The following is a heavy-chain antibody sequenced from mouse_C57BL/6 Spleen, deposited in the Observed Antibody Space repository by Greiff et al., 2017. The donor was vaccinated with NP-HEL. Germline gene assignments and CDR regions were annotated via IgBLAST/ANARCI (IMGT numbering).Heavy chain of an antibody. V-gene: IGHV1-80*01. CDR1: GYAFSSYW. J-gene: IGHJ3*01. Sequence: QVQLKESGAELVKPGASVKISCKASGYAFSSYWMNWVKQRPGKGLEWIGQIYPGDGDTNYNGKFKGKATLTADKSSSTAYMQLSSLTSEDSAVYFCASGDYYSNYKGFAYWGQGTLVTVSA. D-gene: IGHD2-5*01. CDR2: IYPGDGDT. CDR3: ASGDYYSNYKGFAY.